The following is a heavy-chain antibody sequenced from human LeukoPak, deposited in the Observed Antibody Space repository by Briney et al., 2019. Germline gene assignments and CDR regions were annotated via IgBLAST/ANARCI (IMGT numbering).Heavy chain of an antibody. CDR1: GYTFTGYY. CDR2: ISAYNGNT. J-gene: IGHJ4*02. V-gene: IGHV1-18*04. Sequence: ASVKVSCKASGYTFTGYYMHWVRQAPGQGLEWMGWISAYNGNTNYAQKLQGRVTMTTDTSTSTAYMELRSLRSDDTAVYYCARSITMVRGVRYPPGYWGQGTLVTVSS. D-gene: IGHD3-10*01. CDR3: ARSITMVRGVRYPPGY.